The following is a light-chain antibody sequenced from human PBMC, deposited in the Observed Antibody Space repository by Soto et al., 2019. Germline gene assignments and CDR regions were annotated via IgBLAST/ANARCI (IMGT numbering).Light chain of an antibody. V-gene: IGKV1-5*01. CDR2: DAS. Sequence: DIQMAQSPSTLSASVGDRVTITCRASQSISSWLAWYQQKPGKAPKVLIYDASSLESGVPSRFSGSGSGADFTLTISRLEPEDFAVYYCQQYGSSPPRTFGQGTKVDIK. CDR3: QQYGSSPPRT. CDR1: QSISSW. J-gene: IGKJ1*01.